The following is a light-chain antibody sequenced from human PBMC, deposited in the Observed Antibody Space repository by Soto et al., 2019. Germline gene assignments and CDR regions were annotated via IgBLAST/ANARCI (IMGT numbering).Light chain of an antibody. CDR3: LQHSTYPYT. CDR1: QGIRND. Sequence: DIQMTQSPSSLPASVGDRVTIICRASQGIRNDLGWYQQKPGKAPKRLIYAASSLDGGVPSRFSGSGAGTDFTLTVSSLQPEECATYYCLQHSTYPYTLGQLTKLEIK. J-gene: IGKJ2*01. CDR2: AAS. V-gene: IGKV1-17*01.